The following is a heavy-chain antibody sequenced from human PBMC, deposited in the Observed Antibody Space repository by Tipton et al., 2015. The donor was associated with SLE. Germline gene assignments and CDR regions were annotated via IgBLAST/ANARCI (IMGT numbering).Heavy chain of an antibody. Sequence: TLSLTCAVYGGSFSGYYWSWIRQPPGKGLEWIGEINHSGSTNYNPSLKSRVTISVDTSKNQFSLKLSSVTAADTAVYYCVRGRRRDNWNSPGSFDIWGQGTMVTVSS. CDR3: VRGRRRDNWNSPGSFDI. V-gene: IGHV4-34*01. J-gene: IGHJ3*02. D-gene: IGHD1-7*01. CDR2: INHSGST. CDR1: GGSFSGYY.